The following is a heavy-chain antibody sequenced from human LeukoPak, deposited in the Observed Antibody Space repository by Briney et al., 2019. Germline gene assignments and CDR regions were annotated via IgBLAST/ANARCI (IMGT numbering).Heavy chain of an antibody. CDR1: GYTFSNYG. CDR2: ISAYNGNT. Sequence: ASVKVSCKASGYTFSNYGITWVRQAPGQGLEWIGWISAYNGNTYFAQNLQGRVTMTTDPFTSTAYMELRSLRSDDTAMYYCGKSLGYSYGYASDYWGQGTLVTVSS. V-gene: IGHV1-18*01. D-gene: IGHD5-18*01. J-gene: IGHJ4*02. CDR3: GKSLGYSYGYASDY.